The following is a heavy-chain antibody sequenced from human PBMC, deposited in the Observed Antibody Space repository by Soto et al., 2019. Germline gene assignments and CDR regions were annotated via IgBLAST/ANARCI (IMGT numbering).Heavy chain of an antibody. CDR1: GGSISSSSY. V-gene: IGHV4-39*01. CDR3: RRSSRYSTDV. D-gene: IGHD6-13*01. Sequence: QLQLQESGPGLVKPSETLSLTCTVSGGSISSSSYWGWIRQPPGKGLEWIGSIYSIGSTYYNPSPKSRVTISVDTSKNQFSRKLSSVTAADTAVYYCRRSSRYSTDVWGQGTTVTVSS. CDR2: IYSIGST. J-gene: IGHJ6*02.